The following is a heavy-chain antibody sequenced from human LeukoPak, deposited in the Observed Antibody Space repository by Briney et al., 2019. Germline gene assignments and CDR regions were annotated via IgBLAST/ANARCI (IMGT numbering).Heavy chain of an antibody. CDR3: ARGLRRSGYPYYFDY. CDR1: GFTVSSND. Sequence: GGSLRLSCAASGFTVSSNDMSCVRQAPGKGLEWVSVIYSGGSTYYADSVKGRFTISRDNSKNTLHLQMNSLRAEDTAVYYCARGLRRSGYPYYFDYWGQGTLVTVSS. V-gene: IGHV3-53*01. CDR2: IYSGGST. D-gene: IGHD3-22*01. J-gene: IGHJ4*02.